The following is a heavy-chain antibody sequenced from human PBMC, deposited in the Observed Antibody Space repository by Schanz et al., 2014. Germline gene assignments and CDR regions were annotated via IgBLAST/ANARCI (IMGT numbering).Heavy chain of an antibody. CDR3: ARDGVDAAAGGNY. CDR1: GGTFSRLT. D-gene: IGHD6-13*01. Sequence: QVQLVQSGAEVKKPGASVKVSCKASGGTFSRLTFSWVRQAPGQGLEWMGWISPYNGNTNYAQKLQGRVTMTADTSTSTAYMELSGLRSEDTAVYYCARDGVDAAAGGNYWGQGTLVTVSS. CDR2: ISPYNGNT. V-gene: IGHV1-18*01. J-gene: IGHJ4*02.